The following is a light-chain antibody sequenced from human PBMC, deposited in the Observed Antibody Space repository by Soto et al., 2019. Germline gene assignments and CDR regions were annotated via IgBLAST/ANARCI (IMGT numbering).Light chain of an antibody. Sequence: QSVLTQPRSVSGSPGQSVTLSCTGTSSDLGRYNYVSWYQHHPGKAPKLMIYDVNKRPSGVPDRFSGSKSGNTASLTISGLQAEDEADYHCCSYAGNYTLIFGGGTKLTVL. CDR1: SSDLGRYNY. J-gene: IGLJ2*01. V-gene: IGLV2-11*01. CDR2: DVN. CDR3: CSYAGNYTLI.